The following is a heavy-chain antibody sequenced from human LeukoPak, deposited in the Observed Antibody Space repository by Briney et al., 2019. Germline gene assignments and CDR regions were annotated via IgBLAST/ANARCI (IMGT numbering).Heavy chain of an antibody. CDR3: ARGPQLTYYYYMDV. J-gene: IGHJ6*03. V-gene: IGHV3-30*02. CDR1: GFTFSSYG. D-gene: IGHD5-24*01. CDR2: IRYDGSNK. Sequence: PGGSLRLSCAASGFTFSSYGMHWVRQAPGKGLEWVAFIRYDGSNKYYADSVKGRFTISRDNSKNTLYLQMNSLRAEDTAVYYCARGPQLTYYYYMDVWGKGTTVTVSS.